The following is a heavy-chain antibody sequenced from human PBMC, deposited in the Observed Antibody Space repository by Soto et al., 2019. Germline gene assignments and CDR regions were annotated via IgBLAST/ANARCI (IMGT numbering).Heavy chain of an antibody. Sequence: GGSLRLSCAASGFTVSSNYMSWVRQAPGKGLEWVSVIYSGGSTYYADSVKGRFTISRDNSKNTLYLQMNSLRAEDTAVYYCASYGYSSSFDYWCQGTLVTVSS. J-gene: IGHJ4*02. V-gene: IGHV3-53*01. CDR3: ASYGYSSSFDY. CDR2: IYSGGST. CDR1: GFTVSSNY. D-gene: IGHD6-6*01.